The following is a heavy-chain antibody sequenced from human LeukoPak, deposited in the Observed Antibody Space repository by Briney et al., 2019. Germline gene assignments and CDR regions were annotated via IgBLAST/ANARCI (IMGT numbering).Heavy chain of an antibody. Sequence: GASVTVSCKASGYTFTSYVINGVRPAPGKGLEWMGWMYPNRGNTDYAQKFQGRGTMTRNTSISTAYTELSSLRSEDTAVYYCARGLYSLGTDYWGQGTLVTVSS. CDR2: MYPNRGNT. D-gene: IGHD2/OR15-2a*01. CDR1: GYTFTSYV. V-gene: IGHV1-8*01. CDR3: ARGLYSLGTDY. J-gene: IGHJ4*02.